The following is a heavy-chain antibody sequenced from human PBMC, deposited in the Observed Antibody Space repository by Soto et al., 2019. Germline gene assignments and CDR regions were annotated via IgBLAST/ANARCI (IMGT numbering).Heavy chain of an antibody. J-gene: IGHJ6*02. CDR1: GFSFTSYA. V-gene: IGHV3-30-3*01. D-gene: IGHD3-16*01. CDR2: ISYDGDSK. CDR3: ARERYALAGPQSVTGLDV. Sequence: QVQLVESGGGVVQPGRSLRLSCAASGFSFTSYAMHWLRQAPGKGLEWVAVISYDGDSKHYADSVKGRFTISRDNSKDTVYLQMNSLRSEDTALYYCARERYALAGPQSVTGLDVWGQGTTVTVS.